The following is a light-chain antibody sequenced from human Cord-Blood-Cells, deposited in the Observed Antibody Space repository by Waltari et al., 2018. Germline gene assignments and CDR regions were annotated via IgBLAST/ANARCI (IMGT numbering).Light chain of an antibody. CDR2: DVI. CDR3: SSYTNSSTLNNYV. V-gene: IGLV2-14*01. Sequence: QSALTQPASVSGSPGQSITISCTGTSSDVGGYNYVSWYQQHPGKAPKLMIYDVINRPSGVSNRFSGSKSGNTASLTISGLQAEDEADYYCSSYTNSSTLNNYVFGTGTKVTVL. J-gene: IGLJ1*01. CDR1: SSDVGGYNY.